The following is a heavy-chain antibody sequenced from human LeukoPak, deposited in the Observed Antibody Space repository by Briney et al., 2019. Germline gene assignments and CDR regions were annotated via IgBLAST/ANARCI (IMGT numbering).Heavy chain of an antibody. J-gene: IGHJ4*02. D-gene: IGHD2-21*01. CDR3: AKDFRIGYSAHFDY. CDR1: GFTLSTNA. CDR2: ISGSGAST. Sequence: GGSLRLSCLTSGFTLSTNAMSWVRQAPGKGLEWISGISGSGASTYYADSVKGRFTISRDDSRNTLYLQMNSLRGDDTAVYYCAKDFRIGYSAHFDYWGQGALVTVSS. V-gene: IGHV3-23*01.